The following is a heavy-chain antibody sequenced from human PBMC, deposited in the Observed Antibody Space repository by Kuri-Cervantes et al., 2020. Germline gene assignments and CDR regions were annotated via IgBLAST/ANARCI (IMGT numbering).Heavy chain of an antibody. Sequence: GGSLRLSCAASGFTFSDYYMSWIRQAPGKGLEWVSSISSSSSYIYYADSVKGRFTISRDNAKNSLYLQMNSLRAEDTAVYYCARVSGYVLRAYGMDVWGQGTTVTVSS. CDR1: GFTFSDYY. V-gene: IGHV3-11*06. J-gene: IGHJ6*02. CDR2: ISSSSSYI. D-gene: IGHD1-1*01. CDR3: ARVSGYVLRAYGMDV.